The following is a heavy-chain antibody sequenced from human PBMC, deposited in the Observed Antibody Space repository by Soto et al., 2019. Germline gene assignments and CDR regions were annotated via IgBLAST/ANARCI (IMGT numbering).Heavy chain of an antibody. CDR1: GFTFSSYG. J-gene: IGHJ4*02. CDR3: AKDPSSPRYCSSTSCLNQLGPTPKRQPLGDY. D-gene: IGHD2-2*01. CDR2: ISYDGSNK. Sequence: QVQLVESGGGVVQPGRSLRLSCAASGFTFSSYGMHWVRQAPGKGLEWVAVISYDGSNKYYADSVKGRFTISRDNSKNTLYLQMNSLRAEDTAVYYCAKDPSSPRYCSSTSCLNQLGPTPKRQPLGDYWGQGTLVTVSS. V-gene: IGHV3-30*18.